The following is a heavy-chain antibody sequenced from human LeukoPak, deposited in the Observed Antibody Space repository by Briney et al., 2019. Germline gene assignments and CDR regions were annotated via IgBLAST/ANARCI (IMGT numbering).Heavy chain of an antibody. CDR3: ARGAGTGYDILTGYYQGAFDI. CDR2: ISSSSSYI. V-gene: IGHV3-21*01. Sequence: GGSLTLSCAASGFTLSSYSMNWVRQAQGKGLEWVSSISSSSSYIYNTDSVKGRFTISRDNAKNSLYLQMNSLRAEDTAVYYCARGAGTGYDILTGYYQGAFDIWGQGTMVTVSS. CDR1: GFTLSSYS. J-gene: IGHJ3*02. D-gene: IGHD3-9*01.